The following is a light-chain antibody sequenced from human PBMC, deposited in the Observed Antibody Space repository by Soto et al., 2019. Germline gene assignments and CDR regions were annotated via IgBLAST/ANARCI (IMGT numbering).Light chain of an antibody. CDR1: SSDVGGYNY. Sequence: QSALTQPPSASGSPGQSVTISCTGTSSDVGGYNYVSWYQQHPGKAPKLMIYEVNKRPSGVPDRFSGSKSGNTASLTVSGLQAEDEAYYYCSSYAGSNNFGVFGTGTKVNVL. V-gene: IGLV2-8*01. CDR3: SSYAGSNNFGV. J-gene: IGLJ1*01. CDR2: EVN.